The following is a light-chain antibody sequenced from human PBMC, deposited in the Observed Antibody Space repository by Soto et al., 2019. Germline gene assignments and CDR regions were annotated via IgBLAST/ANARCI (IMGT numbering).Light chain of an antibody. V-gene: IGLV1-47*01. CDR2: RNN. Sequence: QSVLTQPPSASGTPGQRVTISCSGSSSNIGSNYVYWYQQLPGTAPKLLIYRNNQRPSGVPDRFSGSTSGTSASLAISGLRSEDEDDYYWAAWDDSLSGYVVFGGGTKLTVL. J-gene: IGLJ2*01. CDR3: AAWDDSLSGYVV. CDR1: SSNIGSNY.